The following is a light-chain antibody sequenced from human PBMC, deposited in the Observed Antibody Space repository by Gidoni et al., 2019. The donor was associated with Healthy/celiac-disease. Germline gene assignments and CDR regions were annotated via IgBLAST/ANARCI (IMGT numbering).Light chain of an antibody. CDR1: SSDVGGYNY. V-gene: IGLV2-14*01. Sequence: QSALTQPASVSGSPGQSIPISCTGTSSDVGGYNYVSWYQQHPGKAPNLMIYEVSNRPSGVPDRFSGSKSGNTASLTISGLQAEDEADYYCSSYTSSSTLDVVFGGGTKLTVL. CDR3: SSYTSSSTLDVV. J-gene: IGLJ2*01. CDR2: EVS.